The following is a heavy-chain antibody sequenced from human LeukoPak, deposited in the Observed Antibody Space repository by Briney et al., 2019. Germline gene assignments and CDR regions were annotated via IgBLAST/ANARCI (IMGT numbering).Heavy chain of an antibody. J-gene: IGHJ6*02. Sequence: SVKVSCKASGYTFTSYGISWVRQAPGQGLEWMGGIIPIFGTANYAQKFQGRVTITADESTSTAYMELSSLRSEDTAMYYCARVPSVYCNSTSCQEYYYYYGMDVWGQGTTVTVSS. CDR2: IIPIFGTA. CDR3: ARVPSVYCNSTSCQEYYYYYGMDV. CDR1: GYTFTSYG. D-gene: IGHD2-2*01. V-gene: IGHV1-69*13.